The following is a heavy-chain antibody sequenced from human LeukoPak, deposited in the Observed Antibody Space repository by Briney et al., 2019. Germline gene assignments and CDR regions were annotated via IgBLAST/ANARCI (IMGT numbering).Heavy chain of an antibody. CDR1: GYSFTTYW. D-gene: IGHD3-10*01. CDR3: ARWREYYYGSGSYWYFDS. CDR2: IYPDDSDT. Sequence: GESLKISCKGSGYSFTTYWIGWVRQMPGRGLEWMGIIYPDDSDTRYSPSFQGQVTISADKSISTAYLQWSSLKASDTAMYYCARWREYYYGSGSYWYFDSWGQGTLVTVSS. J-gene: IGHJ4*02. V-gene: IGHV5-51*01.